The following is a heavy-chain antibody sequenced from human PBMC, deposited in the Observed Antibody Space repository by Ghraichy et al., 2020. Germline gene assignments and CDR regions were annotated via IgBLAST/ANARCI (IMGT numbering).Heavy chain of an antibody. J-gene: IGHJ6*02. D-gene: IGHD3-22*01. V-gene: IGHV4-59*01. CDR1: GGSISSYY. Sequence: SETLSLTCTVSGGSISSYYWSWIRQPPGKGLEWIGYIYYSGSTNYNPSLKTRVTISVDTSKNQFSLKLSSVTAADTAVYYCARVGQTSYNSSGYWYYYYYGMDFWGQGTTVTVSS. CDR2: IYYSGST. CDR3: ARVGQTSYNSSGYWYYYYYGMDF.